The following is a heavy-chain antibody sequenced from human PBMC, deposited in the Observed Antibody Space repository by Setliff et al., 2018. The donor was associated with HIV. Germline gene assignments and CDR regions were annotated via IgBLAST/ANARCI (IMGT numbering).Heavy chain of an antibody. D-gene: IGHD3-22*01. CDR1: GFTFSSFA. CDR3: ARGLDYLDSSGYSYFRL. V-gene: IGHV3-23*01. CDR2: VSGGGTAT. Sequence: GGSLRLSCGASGFTFSSFAMNWVRHTPGKGLEWVSAVSGGGTATEYEDSVTGRFTISRDNSKNALYLEMNNLRAEDTATYYCARGLDYLDSSGYSYFRLWGQGTQVTVSS. J-gene: IGHJ4*02.